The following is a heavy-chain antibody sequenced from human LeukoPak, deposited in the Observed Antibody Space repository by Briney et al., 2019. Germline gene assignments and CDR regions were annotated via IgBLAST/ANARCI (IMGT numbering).Heavy chain of an antibody. J-gene: IGHJ4*02. D-gene: IGHD3-10*01. CDR1: GFTFSSYS. Sequence: GGSLRPSCAASGFTFSSYSMNWVRQAPRKGLEWVSYISSSSSTIYYADSVKGRFTISRDNAKNSLYLQMNSLRAEDTAVYYCARSRGVRSSTFDYWGQGTLVTVSS. CDR3: ARSRGVRSSTFDY. CDR2: ISSSSSTI. V-gene: IGHV3-48*01.